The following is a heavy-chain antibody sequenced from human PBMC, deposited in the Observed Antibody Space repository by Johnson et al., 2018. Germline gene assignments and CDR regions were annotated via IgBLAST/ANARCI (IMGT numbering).Heavy chain of an antibody. Sequence: SGFTFSSSGMHWVRQAPGTGLERVAVISSDGSNQYYVESVRGRFTISRDKSKNTLYMQMNSLRAEDPAVYDCANDYSSCWYSYYYYGMDVWGQGTTVTVSS. V-gene: IGHV3-30*18. J-gene: IGHJ6*02. CDR2: ISSDGSNQ. CDR1: GFTFSSSG. D-gene: IGHD6-19*01. CDR3: ANDYSSCWYSYYYYGMDV.